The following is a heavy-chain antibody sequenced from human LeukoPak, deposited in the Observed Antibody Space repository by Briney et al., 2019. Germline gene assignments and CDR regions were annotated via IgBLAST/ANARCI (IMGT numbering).Heavy chain of an antibody. Sequence: GGSLRLSCAASGFTFSSNYMSWVRQAPGKGLEGVSVIYSGGSTYYPASVKGRFTISRDNSKNTLYLQMNSLRAEDTAVYYCARMQYSSSPPYYMDVWGKGTTVTVSS. V-gene: IGHV3-53*01. CDR3: ARMQYSSSPPYYMDV. D-gene: IGHD6-6*01. CDR1: GFTFSSNY. CDR2: IYSGGST. J-gene: IGHJ6*03.